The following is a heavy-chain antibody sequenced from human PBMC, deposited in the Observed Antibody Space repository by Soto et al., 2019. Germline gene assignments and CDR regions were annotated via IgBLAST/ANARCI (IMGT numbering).Heavy chain of an antibody. CDR3: ARVADSWFDP. Sequence: GASVTVSCKASGYTYTSYGSSWVRQAPGQGLEWMGWISAYNGNTNYAQKLQGRVTMTTDTSTSTAYMELRSLRSDDTAVYYCARVADSWFDPWGQGTLVTVSS. J-gene: IGHJ5*02. CDR1: GYTYTSYG. V-gene: IGHV1-18*01. CDR2: ISAYNGNT.